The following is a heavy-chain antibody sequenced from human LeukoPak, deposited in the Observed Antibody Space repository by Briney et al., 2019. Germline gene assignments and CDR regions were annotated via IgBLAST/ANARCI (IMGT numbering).Heavy chain of an antibody. Sequence: GASVKVSCKASGYTFTSYYMHWVRQAPGQGLEWMGIINPSGGSTNYAQKFQGRVTITADESTSTAYMELSSLRSEDTAVYYCARDLSGADYGDYGALRYWGQGTLVTVSS. CDR2: INPSGGST. J-gene: IGHJ4*02. CDR1: GYTFTSYY. CDR3: ARDLSGADYGDYGALRY. D-gene: IGHD4-17*01. V-gene: IGHV1-46*01.